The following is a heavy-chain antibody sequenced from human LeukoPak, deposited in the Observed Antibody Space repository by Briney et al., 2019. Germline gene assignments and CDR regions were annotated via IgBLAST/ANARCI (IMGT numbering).Heavy chain of an antibody. J-gene: IGHJ5*02. V-gene: IGHV1-2*02. Sequence: ASVKVSCKASGYTFTGYYMHWVRQAPGQGLAWMGWINPNSGGTNYAQKFQGRVTMTRDTSISTAYMELSRLRSDDTAVYYCARAGSAELNWFDPWGQGTLVTVSS. CDR2: INPNSGGT. D-gene: IGHD1-7*01. CDR3: ARAGSAELNWFDP. CDR1: GYTFTGYY.